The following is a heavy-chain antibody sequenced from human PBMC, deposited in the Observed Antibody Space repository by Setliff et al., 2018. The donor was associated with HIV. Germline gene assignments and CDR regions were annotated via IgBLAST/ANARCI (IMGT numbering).Heavy chain of an antibody. CDR2: IYYSGST. CDR3: ARGEQLVDNWFDP. Sequence: PSETLSLTCTVFDGSIRSSIYYWGWVRQPPGKGLEWIGSIYYSGSTYYNPSLQSRLTISVDTSRNQFSLKLNSVTAADTAVYYCARGEQLVDNWFDPWGQGTLVTVSS. J-gene: IGHJ5*02. D-gene: IGHD6-13*01. V-gene: IGHV4-39*07. CDR1: DGSIRSSIYY.